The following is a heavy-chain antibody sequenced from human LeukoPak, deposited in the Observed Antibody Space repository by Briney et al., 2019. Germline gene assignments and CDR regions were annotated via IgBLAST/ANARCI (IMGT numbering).Heavy chain of an antibody. Sequence: GGSLRLSCAASGFTFSSYAMSWVRQAPGKGLEWVSVISGSGDSTYYADSVKGRFIISRDNSKNTVYLQMNSLRAEDTAVYCCAKDERYCSSTSCYFDCWGQGTLVPVSS. V-gene: IGHV3-23*01. J-gene: IGHJ4*02. CDR2: ISGSGDST. CDR3: AKDERYCSSTSCYFDC. D-gene: IGHD2-2*01. CDR1: GFTFSSYA.